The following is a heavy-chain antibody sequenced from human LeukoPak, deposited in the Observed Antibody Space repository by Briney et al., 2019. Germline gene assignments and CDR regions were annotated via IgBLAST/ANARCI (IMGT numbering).Heavy chain of an antibody. CDR1: GGSISSYY. Sequence: SETLSLTCTVSGGSISSYYWSWIRQPAGKGLEWIGRIYTSGSTNYNPSLKSRVTMSVDTSKNQFSLKLSSVTAADTAVYCCARVGAARSAKYYFDYWGQGTLVTVSS. V-gene: IGHV4-4*07. CDR3: ARVGAARSAKYYFDY. D-gene: IGHD6-6*01. CDR2: IYTSGST. J-gene: IGHJ4*02.